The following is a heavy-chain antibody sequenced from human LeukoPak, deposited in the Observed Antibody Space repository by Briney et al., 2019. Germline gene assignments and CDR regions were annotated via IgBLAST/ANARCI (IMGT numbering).Heavy chain of an antibody. J-gene: IGHJ5*02. CDR3: ASNGRSIVVVPAARRGDWFDP. Sequence: SVKVSCKASGGTFSNYAIDWVRQAPGQGLEWMGGIIPIFGTANYAQKFQGRVTITADESTSTAYMELSSLRSEDTAVYYCASNGRSIVVVPAARRGDWFDPWGQGTLVTVSS. CDR2: IIPIFGTA. D-gene: IGHD2-2*01. V-gene: IGHV1-69*13. CDR1: GGTFSNYA.